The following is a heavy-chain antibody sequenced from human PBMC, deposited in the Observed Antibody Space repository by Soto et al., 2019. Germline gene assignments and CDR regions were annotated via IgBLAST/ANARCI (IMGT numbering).Heavy chain of an antibody. V-gene: IGHV1-69*02. CDR1: GGTFSSYT. D-gene: IGHD3-10*02. J-gene: IGHJ4*02. Sequence: ASVKVSCKASGGTFSSYTISWVRQAPGQGLEWMGRIIPILGIANYAQKFQGRVTITADKSTSTAYMELSSLRSEDTAVYYCARSFMSVPEGVYFDYWGQGTLVTVSS. CDR3: ARSFMSVPEGVYFDY. CDR2: IIPILGIA.